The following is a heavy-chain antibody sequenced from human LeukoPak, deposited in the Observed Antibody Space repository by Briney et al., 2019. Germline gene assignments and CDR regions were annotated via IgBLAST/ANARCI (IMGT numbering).Heavy chain of an antibody. V-gene: IGHV3-21*04. D-gene: IGHD3-22*01. Sequence: TGGSLRLSCAASGFTFSSYSMYWVRQAPGKGLEWVSSISSSSSYIYYADSVKGRFTISRDNSKNTLYLQMNSLRAEDTAVYYCAKANDSSGFAGGRSPVDIWGQGTMVTVSS. CDR1: GFTFSSYS. CDR2: ISSSSSYI. J-gene: IGHJ3*02. CDR3: AKANDSSGFAGGRSPVDI.